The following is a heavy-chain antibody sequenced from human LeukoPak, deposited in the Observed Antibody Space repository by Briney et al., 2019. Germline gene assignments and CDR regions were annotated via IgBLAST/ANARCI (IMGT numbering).Heavy chain of an antibody. D-gene: IGHD5-12*01. Sequence: SETLSLTCTVSGGSINYYYWMWIRQPPGKGLEWIGYIYYSGGTHYNPSLKSRVTVLVDTSKNQFSLKLSSVTAADTAVYYCARGDSGYDPFDYWGQGTLVTVSS. J-gene: IGHJ4*02. V-gene: IGHV4-59*12. CDR3: ARGDSGYDPFDY. CDR1: GGSINYYY. CDR2: IYYSGGT.